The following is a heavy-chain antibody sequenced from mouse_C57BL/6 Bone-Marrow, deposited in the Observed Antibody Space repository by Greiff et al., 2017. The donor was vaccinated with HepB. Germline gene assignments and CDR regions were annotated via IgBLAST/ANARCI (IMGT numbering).Heavy chain of an antibody. CDR3: TTDGSSSAWFAY. D-gene: IGHD1-1*01. CDR1: GFNIKDDY. J-gene: IGHJ3*01. Sequence: EVQLMESGAELVRPGASVKLSCTASGFNIKDDYMHWVKQRPEQGLEWIGWIDPENGDTEYASKFQGKATITADTSSNTAYLQLSSLTSEDTAVYYCTTDGSSSAWFAYWGQGTLVTVSA. CDR2: IDPENGDT. V-gene: IGHV14-4*01.